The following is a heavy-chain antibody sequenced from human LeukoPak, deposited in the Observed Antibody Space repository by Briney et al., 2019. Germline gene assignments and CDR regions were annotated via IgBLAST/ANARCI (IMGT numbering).Heavy chain of an antibody. CDR1: GITFSMYG. CDR3: AKEPHMLTGYYTDYFDY. Sequence: GGSLRLSCAASGITFSMYGMHWVRQAPGKGLEWLAVISSDGSEIHFADSVKGRFTISRDNAKNSLYLQMNSLRAEDTAVYFCAKEPHMLTGYYTDYFDYWGQGTLVTVSS. CDR2: ISSDGSEI. V-gene: IGHV3-30*18. J-gene: IGHJ4*02. D-gene: IGHD3-9*01.